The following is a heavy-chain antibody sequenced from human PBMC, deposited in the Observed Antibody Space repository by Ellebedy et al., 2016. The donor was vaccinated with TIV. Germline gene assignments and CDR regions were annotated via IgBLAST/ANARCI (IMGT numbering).Heavy chain of an antibody. J-gene: IGHJ5*02. V-gene: IGHV1-8*03. CDR2: MNPNSGNT. D-gene: IGHD5-12*01. Sequence: AASVKVSCKASGYTFTSYDINWVRQATGQGLEWMGWMNPNSGNTGYAQKFQGRVTITRNTSISTAYMELSSLRSEDTAVYYCARPLSGYDRHNWFDPWGQGTLVTVSS. CDR1: GYTFTSYD. CDR3: ARPLSGYDRHNWFDP.